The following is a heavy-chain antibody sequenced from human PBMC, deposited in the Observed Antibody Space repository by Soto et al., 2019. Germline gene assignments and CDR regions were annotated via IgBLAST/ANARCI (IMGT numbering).Heavy chain of an antibody. V-gene: IGHV1-69*01. CDR3: AIPDSRRGYRYGRFGD. CDR2: IIPIFGTT. D-gene: IGHD5-18*01. CDR1: GGTFSSYT. J-gene: IGHJ4*01. Sequence: QVQLVQSGAEVKEPGSSVKVSCKASGGTFSSYTITWVRQAPGQGLEWMGGIIPIFGTTNYAQKFQGRVTITADESTSTAYMARSSLTSGDTAMYYCAIPDSRRGYRYGRFGDWGQGPLVTVSS.